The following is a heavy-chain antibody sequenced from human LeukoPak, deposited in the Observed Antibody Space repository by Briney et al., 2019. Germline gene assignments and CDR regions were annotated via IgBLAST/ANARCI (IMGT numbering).Heavy chain of an antibody. Sequence: GGSLRLSCAASGFIFNIYRMSWVRQAPGKGLEWVANINQDGSEKYYVDSVKGRFTISRDNAKNSLFLQMNSRRVEDMVVYYCARRSIIGSGFDYWGQGTLLTVSS. CDR1: GFIFNIYR. D-gene: IGHD1-20*01. CDR3: ARRSIIGSGFDY. V-gene: IGHV3-7*03. CDR2: INQDGSEK. J-gene: IGHJ4*02.